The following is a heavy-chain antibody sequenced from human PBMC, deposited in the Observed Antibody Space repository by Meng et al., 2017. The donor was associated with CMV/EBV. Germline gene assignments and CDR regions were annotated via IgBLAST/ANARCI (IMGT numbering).Heavy chain of an antibody. CDR2: ISGSGGST. V-gene: IGHV3-23*01. D-gene: IGHD1-26*01. CDR3: AKDFLSGGYYWGDY. J-gene: IGHJ4*02. CDR1: GFTFSSYA. Sequence: GESLKISCAASGFTFSSYAMSWVRQAPGEGLEWVSAISGSGGSTYYADSVKGRFTISRDNSKNTLYLQMNSLRAEDTAVYYCAKDFLSGGYYWGDYWGQGTLVTVSS.